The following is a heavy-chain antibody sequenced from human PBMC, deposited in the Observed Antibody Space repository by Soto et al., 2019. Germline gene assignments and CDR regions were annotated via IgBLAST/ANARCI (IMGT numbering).Heavy chain of an antibody. J-gene: IGHJ3*02. CDR1: GGSISSSSYY. CDR3: ARVGLRYFDWLXEPRAFDI. V-gene: IGHV4-39*07. D-gene: IGHD3-9*01. CDR2: IYYSGST. Sequence: SETLSLTCTVSGGSISSSSYYCGWIRQPPGKGLEWIGSIYYSGSTYYNPSLKSRVTISVDTSKTQFSLKLSSVTAADTAVYYCARVGLRYFDWLXEPRAFDIWGQGTMVT.